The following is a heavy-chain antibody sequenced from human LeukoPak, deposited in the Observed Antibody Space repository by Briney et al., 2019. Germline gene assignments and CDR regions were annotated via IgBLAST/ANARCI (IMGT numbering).Heavy chain of an antibody. CDR3: ARRSHYYDSSGYYYSFDI. D-gene: IGHD3-22*01. Sequence: SETLSLTCTVSGGSISSYYWSWLRQPPGKGLEWLGYIYYSGSTNYNPSLKSRVTISVDTSKNQFSLKLSSVTAADTAVYYCARRSHYYDSSGYYYSFDIWGQGTMVTVSS. CDR2: IYYSGST. V-gene: IGHV4-59*08. CDR1: GGSISSYY. J-gene: IGHJ3*02.